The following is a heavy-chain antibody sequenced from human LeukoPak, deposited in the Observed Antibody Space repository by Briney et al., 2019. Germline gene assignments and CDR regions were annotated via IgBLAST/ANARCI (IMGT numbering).Heavy chain of an antibody. CDR3: AKGLSGGSSPVDY. Sequence: PGGSLRLSCAASGLTVSSSYMSWVRQAPGKGLEWVSIIYNDGSTYYADSVKGRFTISRDNSKNTLYLQMNSLRAEDTAVYYCAKGLSGGSSPVDYWGQGTLVTVSS. CDR1: GLTVSSSY. D-gene: IGHD2-15*01. V-gene: IGHV3-53*01. J-gene: IGHJ4*02. CDR2: IYNDGST.